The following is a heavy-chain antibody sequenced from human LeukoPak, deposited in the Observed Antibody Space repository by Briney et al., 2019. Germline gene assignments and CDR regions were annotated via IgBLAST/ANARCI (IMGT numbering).Heavy chain of an antibody. D-gene: IGHD6-19*01. CDR2: IYHSGST. Sequence: PSETLSLTCTVSGGSISTSNYYWGWVRQPPGKGLEWIGNIYHSGSTYYNPSLKSRVTISVDTSKNQFSLKLSSVTAADTAVYYCARQPQWLGAFDIWGQGTMVTVSS. J-gene: IGHJ3*02. V-gene: IGHV4-39*01. CDR3: ARQPQWLGAFDI. CDR1: GGSISTSNYY.